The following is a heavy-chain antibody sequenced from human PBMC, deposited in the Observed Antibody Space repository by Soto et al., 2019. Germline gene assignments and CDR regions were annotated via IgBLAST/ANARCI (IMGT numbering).Heavy chain of an antibody. V-gene: IGHV3-21*01. CDR2: ISSSSSYI. J-gene: IGHJ4*02. CDR3: ARGTQGDHGTY. CDR1: GFTFISYS. D-gene: IGHD3-16*01. Sequence: WGSLRLSCAASGFTFISYSINWVRQSPLKGLEWVSSISSSSSYIYYADSVKGRFTISRDNAKNSLYLQMNSLRAEDTAVYYCARGTQGDHGTYWGQGTLVTVSS.